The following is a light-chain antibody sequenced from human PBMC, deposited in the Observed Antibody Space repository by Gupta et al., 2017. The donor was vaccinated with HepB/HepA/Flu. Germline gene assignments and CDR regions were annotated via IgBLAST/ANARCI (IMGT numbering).Light chain of an antibody. CDR1: SSDVGTYNF. CDR3: TSYTSSSTPYV. CDR2: DVT. V-gene: IGLV2-14*03. J-gene: IGLJ1*01. Sequence: HSALSQPASVSGPPGQSITIPCTGTSSDVGTYNFVSWYQHHPGKVPKLIIYDVTSRPSGISTRFSGSKSGNTASLIISGLQPEDEADYYCTSYTSSSTPYVFGTGTKVTVL.